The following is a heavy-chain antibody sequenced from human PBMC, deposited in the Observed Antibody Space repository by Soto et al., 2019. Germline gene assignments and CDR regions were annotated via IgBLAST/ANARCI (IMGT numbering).Heavy chain of an antibody. Sequence: GGSLRLSCAASGFTFSNYAMHWVRQAPGKGLEWVALTSYDGNNEYYTDSVKGRFTISRDNSKNTLFLQMNSPRPEDTAVYYCAKDKGVFNWATSYFDYWGQGALVTVSP. CDR2: TSYDGNNE. J-gene: IGHJ4*02. CDR3: AKDKGVFNWATSYFDY. V-gene: IGHV3-30*18. D-gene: IGHD1-1*01. CDR1: GFTFSNYA.